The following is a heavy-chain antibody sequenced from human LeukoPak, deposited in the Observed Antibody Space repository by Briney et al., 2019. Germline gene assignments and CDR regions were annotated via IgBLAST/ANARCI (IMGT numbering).Heavy chain of an antibody. V-gene: IGHV4-34*01. CDR3: ARRYSGSYFSRHDY. J-gene: IGHJ4*02. D-gene: IGHD1-26*01. CDR1: GGSFSGYY. Sequence: PSETLSLTCAVYGGSFSGYYWSWIRQPPGKGLEWIGEINHSGSTNYNPSLKSRVTISVDTSKNQFSLKLSSVTAADTAVYYRARRYSGSYFSRHDYWGQGTLVTVSS. CDR2: INHSGST.